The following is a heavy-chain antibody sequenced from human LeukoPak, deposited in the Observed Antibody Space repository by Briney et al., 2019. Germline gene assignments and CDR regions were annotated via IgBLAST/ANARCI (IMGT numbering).Heavy chain of an antibody. CDR2: ISSSSNTI. D-gene: IGHD3-10*01. Sequence: PGGSLRLSCAASGFTFSSYSMIWVRQAPGKELEWVSYISSSSNTIYYADSVKGRFTISRDNAKNSLYLQMDTLRDEDTAVYYCAGSIDYWGQGTLVTVSS. CDR1: GFTFSSYS. CDR3: AGSIDY. J-gene: IGHJ4*02. V-gene: IGHV3-48*02.